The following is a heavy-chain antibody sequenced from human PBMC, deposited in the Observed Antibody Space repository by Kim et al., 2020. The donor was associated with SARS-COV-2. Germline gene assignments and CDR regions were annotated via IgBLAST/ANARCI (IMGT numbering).Heavy chain of an antibody. V-gene: IGHV3-21*06. D-gene: IGHD6-13*01. J-gene: IGHJ4*02. CDR3: ARDLVAGAVGDRLDY. CDR2: ISASSNII. Sequence: GGSLRLSCAASGFTFSGYTLNWVRQAPGAGLEWVSTISASSNIIHYADSVKGRFAVSRGNAKSSLYLQMNSLRVEDTAVYYCARDLVAGAVGDRLDYWGQGTLVSVSS. CDR1: GFTFSGYT.